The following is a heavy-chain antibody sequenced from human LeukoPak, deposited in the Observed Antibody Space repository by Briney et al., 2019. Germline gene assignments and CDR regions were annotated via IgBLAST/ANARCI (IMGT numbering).Heavy chain of an antibody. CDR3: ARALSGYDSLNY. D-gene: IGHD5-12*01. V-gene: IGHV4-39*07. CDR2: SYYSGST. J-gene: IGHJ4*02. Sequence: SETLSLTCTVSGGSISSSSYYWGWIRQPPGKGLEWIGSSYYSGSTYYNPSLKSRVTISVDTSKNQFSLKLSSVTAADTAVYYCARALSGYDSLNYWGQGTLVTVSS. CDR1: GGSISSSSYY.